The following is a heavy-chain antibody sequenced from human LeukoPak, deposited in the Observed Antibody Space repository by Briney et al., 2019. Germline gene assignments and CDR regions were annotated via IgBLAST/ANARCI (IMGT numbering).Heavy chain of an antibody. V-gene: IGHV4-59*01. CDR2: IYYSGST. CDR3: ARGTYYYGSGSYYGGYYYYYYMDV. Sequence: TSETLSLTCTVSGGSMSSYYWSWIRQPPGKGLEWIGYIYYSGSTNYNPSLKSRVTISVDTSKNQFSLKLSSVTAADTAVYYCARGTYYYGSGSYYGGYYYYYYMDVWGKGTTVTISS. J-gene: IGHJ6*03. CDR1: GGSMSSYY. D-gene: IGHD3-10*01.